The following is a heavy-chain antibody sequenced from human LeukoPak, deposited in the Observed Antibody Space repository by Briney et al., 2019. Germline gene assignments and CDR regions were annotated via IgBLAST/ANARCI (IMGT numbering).Heavy chain of an antibody. D-gene: IGHD6-13*01. V-gene: IGHV1-46*01. Sequence: ASVKVSCKASGYTFTSYYMHWVRQAPGQGLEWMGIINPSGGSTNYAQKFQGRVTMTRDTSTSTVYMELSSLRSGDTAVYYCARDSGFGYSSSWLRENWFDPWGQGTLVTVSS. CDR2: INPSGGST. CDR1: GYTFTSYY. CDR3: ARDSGFGYSSSWLRENWFDP. J-gene: IGHJ5*02.